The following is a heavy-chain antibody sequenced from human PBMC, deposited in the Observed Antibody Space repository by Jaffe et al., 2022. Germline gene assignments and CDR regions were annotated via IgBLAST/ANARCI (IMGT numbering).Heavy chain of an antibody. CDR3: AKDLHLGKPDY. V-gene: IGHV3-30*02. Sequence: QVQLVESGGGVVQPGGSLRLSCAASGFTFSSYGMHWVRQAPGKGLEWVAFIRYDGSNKYYADSVKGRFTISRDNSKNTLYLQMNSLRAEDTAVYYCAKDLHLGKPDYWGQGTLVTVSS. CDR2: IRYDGSNK. J-gene: IGHJ4*02. CDR1: GFTFSSYG.